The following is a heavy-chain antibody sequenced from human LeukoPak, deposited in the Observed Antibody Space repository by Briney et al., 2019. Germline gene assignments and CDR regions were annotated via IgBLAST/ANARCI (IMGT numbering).Heavy chain of an antibody. V-gene: IGHV1-2*06. CDR3: ARACSGGICYSDNWLDP. CDR1: GYTLTGYY. CDR2: INPNSGDT. J-gene: IGHJ5*02. D-gene: IGHD2-15*01. Sequence: ASVKVSCKASGYTLTGYYMHWVRQAPGQGLEWMGRINPNSGDTNYAQKFQGRVTMTRDTSITTAYMELSSLKSDDTAVYYCARACSGGICYSDNWLDPWGQGTQVTVSS.